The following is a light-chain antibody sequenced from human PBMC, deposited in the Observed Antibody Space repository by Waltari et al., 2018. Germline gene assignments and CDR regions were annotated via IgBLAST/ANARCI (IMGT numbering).Light chain of an antibody. V-gene: IGKV3-20*01. CDR3: QNHERLPAM. CDR1: QSISRY. J-gene: IGKJ1*01. Sequence: DIVLTQSPGTLSLSPGERATLSCRASQSISRYLAWYQQKPGQAPRLLIYAASSRATGIPARFSGSGSGTDFSLSISRLEPEDFAVYYCQNHERLPAMFGQGTKVEIK. CDR2: AAS.